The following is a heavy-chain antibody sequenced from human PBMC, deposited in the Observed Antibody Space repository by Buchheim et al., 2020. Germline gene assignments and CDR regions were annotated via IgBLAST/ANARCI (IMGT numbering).Heavy chain of an antibody. J-gene: IGHJ5*02. Sequence: EVQLMESGGGLVTPGGSLRLSCAVSGFTFSSFGFNWVRRAPGKGLEWLSSISSSSNYIYYIDSVKGRFTISRDNAKNSLYLQMNSLTAEDTAVYYCARDHGGGKSGLHPWGQGTL. D-gene: IGHD4-23*01. V-gene: IGHV3-21*01. CDR1: GFTFSSFG. CDR2: ISSSSNYI. CDR3: ARDHGGGKSGLHP.